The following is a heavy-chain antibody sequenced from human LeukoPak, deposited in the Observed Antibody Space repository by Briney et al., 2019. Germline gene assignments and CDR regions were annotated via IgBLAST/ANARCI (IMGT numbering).Heavy chain of an antibody. V-gene: IGHV4-59*01. CDR1: GGSISSYY. Sequence: SETPSLTCTVSGGSISSYYWSWIRQPPGKGLEWIGYIYYSGSTNYNPSLKSRVTISVDTSKDQFSLKLSSVTAADTAVYYCARVRAYSSSWYSRDYGMDVWGQGTTVTVSS. CDR3: ARVRAYSSSWYSRDYGMDV. D-gene: IGHD6-13*01. CDR2: IYYSGST. J-gene: IGHJ6*02.